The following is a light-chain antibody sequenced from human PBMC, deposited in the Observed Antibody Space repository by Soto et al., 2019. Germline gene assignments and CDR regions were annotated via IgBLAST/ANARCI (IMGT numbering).Light chain of an antibody. Sequence: QSALTQPASMSGSPGQSITISCTGSSSDIGNYNLVSWYQQHPGKAPKLMIYEVTKRPSGVSNRFSGSKSGNTASLSISGLQAEDEADYYCCSYAGSTTFYVFGTGTKLTVL. CDR2: EVT. V-gene: IGLV2-23*02. CDR3: CSYAGSTTFYV. J-gene: IGLJ1*01. CDR1: SSDIGNYNL.